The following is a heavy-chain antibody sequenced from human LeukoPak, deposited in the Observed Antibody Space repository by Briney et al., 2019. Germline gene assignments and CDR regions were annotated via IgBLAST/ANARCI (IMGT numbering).Heavy chain of an antibody. V-gene: IGHV3-48*01. CDR2: ISSDNIII. CDR3: VATRSYGTFDF. CDR1: GFTFSSYN. D-gene: IGHD6-6*01. Sequence: PGRSLRLSCAASGFTFSSYNMNWVRQAPGKGLEWVSYISSDNIIIYYADSVKGRFTISRDNAKNSLYLQMNSLRAEDTAVYYCVATRSYGTFDFWGQGTMVTVSS. J-gene: IGHJ3*01.